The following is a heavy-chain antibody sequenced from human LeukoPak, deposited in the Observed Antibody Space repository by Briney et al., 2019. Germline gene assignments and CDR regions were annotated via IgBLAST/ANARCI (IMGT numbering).Heavy chain of an antibody. D-gene: IGHD3-10*01. CDR3: ARDLYGSGSYDY. V-gene: IGHV3-30*02. CDR1: GFTFSGYG. CDR2: LRSDGNDK. Sequence: GGSLRLSCAASGFTFSGYGMHWVRQAPGKGLEWVTYLRSDGNDKHIADSVKGRFTISRDNSKNTLSLQMNSLRVEDTAVYYCARDLYGSGSYDYWGQGTLVTVSS. J-gene: IGHJ4*02.